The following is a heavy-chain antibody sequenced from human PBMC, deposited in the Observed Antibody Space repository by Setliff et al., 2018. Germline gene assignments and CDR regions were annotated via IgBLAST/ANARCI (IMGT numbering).Heavy chain of an antibody. D-gene: IGHD6-6*01. V-gene: IGHV4-34*01. J-gene: IGHJ5*02. Sequence: ETLSLTCAAYGGTFSDYYWTWIRQAPGKGLEWIGEINHSGSSNYAPSLKSRVTISIDASKNQFSLQVASVTAADTAVYYCARGRNIAARLLDTWGQGSLVTVSS. CDR2: INHSGSS. CDR1: GGTFSDYY. CDR3: ARGRNIAARLLDT.